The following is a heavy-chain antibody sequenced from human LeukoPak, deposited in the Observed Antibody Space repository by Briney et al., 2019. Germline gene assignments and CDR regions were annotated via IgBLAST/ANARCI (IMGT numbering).Heavy chain of an antibody. V-gene: IGHV3-9*01. CDR2: ISWNSGSI. CDR1: GFTFDDYA. CDR3: AKDIGSSAYYFDY. J-gene: IGHJ4*02. D-gene: IGHD6-6*01. Sequence: GGSPRLSCAASGFTFDDYAMHWVRQASGKGLEWVSGISWNSGSIGYADSVEGRFTISRDNAKNSLYLQMNSLRAEDTALYYCAKDIGSSAYYFDYWGQGTLVTVSS.